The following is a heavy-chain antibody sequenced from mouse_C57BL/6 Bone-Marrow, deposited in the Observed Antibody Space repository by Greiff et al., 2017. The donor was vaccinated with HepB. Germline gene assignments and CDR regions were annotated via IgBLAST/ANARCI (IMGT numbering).Heavy chain of an antibody. Sequence: EVKVVESGGGLVQPKGSLKLSCAASGFSFNTYAMNWVRQAPGKGLEWVARIRSKSNNYATYYADSVKDRFTISRDDSESMLYLQMNNLKTEDTAMYYCVRPSHSSPFAYWGQGTLVTVSA. D-gene: IGHD1-1*01. J-gene: IGHJ3*01. CDR3: VRPSHSSPFAY. CDR1: GFSFNTYA. V-gene: IGHV10-1*01. CDR2: IRSKSNNYAT.